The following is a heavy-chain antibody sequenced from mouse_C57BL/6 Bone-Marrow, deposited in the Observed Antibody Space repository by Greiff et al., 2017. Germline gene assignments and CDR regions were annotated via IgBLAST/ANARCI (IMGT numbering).Heavy chain of an antibody. J-gene: IGHJ3*01. CDR2: IYPGSGNT. CDR1: GYTFTDYY. V-gene: IGHV1-76*01. Sequence: VQLVESGAELVRPGASVKLSCKASGYTFTDYYINWVKQRPGQGLEWIARIYPGSGNTYYNEKFKGKATLTAEKSSSTAYMQLSSLTSEDSAVYFCARDYGSSWFAYWGQGTLVTVSA. CDR3: ARDYGSSWFAY. D-gene: IGHD1-1*01.